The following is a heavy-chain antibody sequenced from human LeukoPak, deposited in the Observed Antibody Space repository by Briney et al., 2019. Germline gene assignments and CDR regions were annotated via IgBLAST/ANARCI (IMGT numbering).Heavy chain of an antibody. CDR3: ASLARRNSGYDY. V-gene: IGHV4-4*02. Sequence: ASGTLSLTCAVSGGSISSSNWWTWVRRPPEKGLEWIGEIYHTGITNYNPSLKSRVTISVDKSKNQFSLKLSSVTAADTAVYYCASLARRNSGYDYWGQGTLVTVSS. CDR1: GGSISSSNW. D-gene: IGHD5-12*01. CDR2: IYHTGIT. J-gene: IGHJ4*02.